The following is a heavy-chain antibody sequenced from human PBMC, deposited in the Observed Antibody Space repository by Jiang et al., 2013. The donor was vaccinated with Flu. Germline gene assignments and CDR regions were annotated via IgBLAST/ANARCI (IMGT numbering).Heavy chain of an antibody. Sequence: LLKPSRPCPSPALSLVTPSAVVITGAGSGSPPGKGLEWIGSIYHSGMTYYNPSLKSRVTISVDTSKNQFSLKVNSVTAADTAVYYCARDRGNYYFDSSPEPHFDYWGQGTLVTVSS. CDR3: ARDRGNYYFDSSPEPHFDY. D-gene: IGHD3-22*01. CDR1: VTPSAVVIT. V-gene: IGHV4-38-2*02. J-gene: IGHJ4*02. CDR2: IYHSGMT.